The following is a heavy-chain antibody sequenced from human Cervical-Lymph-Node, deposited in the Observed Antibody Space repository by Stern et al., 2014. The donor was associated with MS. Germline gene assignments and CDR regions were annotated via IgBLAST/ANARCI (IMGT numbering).Heavy chain of an antibody. CDR2: NFPVFGTP. D-gene: IGHD6-13*01. J-gene: IGHJ5*02. V-gene: IGHV1-69*01. CDR3: ALSSETSDRWYSLGYDL. Sequence: VQLEQSGAEVTKPASSVKVSCKASGGTFSKFPSSWVRQAPRQGLAWMGGNFPVFGTPTYAQEFMGRVTITADVSTSTVYMELSSLRSDDTAVYYCALSSETSDRWYSLGYDLWGQGTLVTVSS. CDR1: GGTFSKFP.